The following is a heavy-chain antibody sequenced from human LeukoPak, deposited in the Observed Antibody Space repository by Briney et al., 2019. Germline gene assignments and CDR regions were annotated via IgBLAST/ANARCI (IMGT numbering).Heavy chain of an antibody. CDR3: ARAPWTTVVTPLNDY. J-gene: IGHJ4*02. D-gene: IGHD4-23*01. CDR1: GYTFTSYG. CDR2: ISAYNGNT. Sequence: ASVKVSCKASGYTFTSYGISWVRQAPGRGLEWMGWISAYNGNTNYAQKLQGRVTMTTDTSTSTAYMELRSLRSDDTAVYYCARAPWTTVVTPLNDYWGQGTLVTVSS. V-gene: IGHV1-18*01.